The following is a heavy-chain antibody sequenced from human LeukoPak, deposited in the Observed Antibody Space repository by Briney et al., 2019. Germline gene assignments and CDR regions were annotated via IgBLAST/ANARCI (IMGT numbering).Heavy chain of an antibody. Sequence: GGSLRLSCAASGFTFSSYAMSWVRQAPGKGLEWVSAISGSGGSTYYADSVKGRFTISRDNSKNTLYLQMNSLRAEDTAVYYCAKDSIFGVVIDYYYYYMDVWGKGTMVTVSS. CDR3: AKDSIFGVVIDYYYYYMDV. CDR1: GFTFSSYA. V-gene: IGHV3-23*01. D-gene: IGHD3-3*02. J-gene: IGHJ6*03. CDR2: ISGSGGST.